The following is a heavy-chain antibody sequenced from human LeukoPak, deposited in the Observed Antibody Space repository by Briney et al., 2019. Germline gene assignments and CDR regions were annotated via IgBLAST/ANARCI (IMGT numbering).Heavy chain of an antibody. CDR3: ARDYHYYGSGSPFDY. V-gene: IGHV1-18*01. CDR1: GYTFTSYG. J-gene: IGHJ4*02. Sequence: GASVKVSCKASGYTFTSYGISWVRQAPGQGLEWMGWISAYNGNTNYAQELQGRVTMTTDTSTSTAYMELRGLRSDDTAVYYCARDYHYYGSGSPFDYWGQGTLVTVSS. D-gene: IGHD3-10*01. CDR2: ISAYNGNT.